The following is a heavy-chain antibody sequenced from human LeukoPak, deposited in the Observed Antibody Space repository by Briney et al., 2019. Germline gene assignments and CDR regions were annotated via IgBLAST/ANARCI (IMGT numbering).Heavy chain of an antibody. CDR2: IKQDGSEK. CDR3: ARLETNAFAI. Sequence: GGSLRLSCAACGFTFTSYWMSWVRQAPGKGLEWVANIKQDGSEKYYVDSVKGRFTISRDNAHNSLYLQMNSLRAEDTAVYYCARLETNAFAIWGQGTMVTVSS. J-gene: IGHJ3*02. V-gene: IGHV3-7*01. CDR1: GFTFTSYW. D-gene: IGHD1-1*01.